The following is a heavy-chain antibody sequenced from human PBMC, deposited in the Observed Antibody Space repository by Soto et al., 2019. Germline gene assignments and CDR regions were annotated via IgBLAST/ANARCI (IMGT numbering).Heavy chain of an antibody. CDR1: GFTFSDAW. V-gene: IGHV3-15*01. D-gene: IGHD2-15*01. Sequence: GGSLRLSCAASGFTFSDAWMTWVRQAPGKGLEWVGLIKVKSNGGTTDYAAAVKGRFTISRDDSKNTLYLQMNSLKTEDTPVYYCTSTLGYWGQGTLVTVSS. J-gene: IGHJ4*02. CDR3: TSTLGY. CDR2: IKVKSNGGTT.